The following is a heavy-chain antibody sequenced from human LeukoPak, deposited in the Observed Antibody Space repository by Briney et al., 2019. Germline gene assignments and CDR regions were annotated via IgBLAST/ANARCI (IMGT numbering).Heavy chain of an antibody. D-gene: IGHD1-26*01. CDR3: ARLRGSYPDY. CDR2: IYHSGST. CDR1: GGSISSGGYY. J-gene: IGHJ4*02. V-gene: IGHV4-30-2*01. Sequence: SQTLSLTCTVSGGSISSGGYYWSWIRQPPGKGLEWIGYIYHSGSTYYNPSLKSRVTISVDTSKNQFSLKLSSVTAADTAVYYCARLRGSYPDYWGQGTLVTVSS.